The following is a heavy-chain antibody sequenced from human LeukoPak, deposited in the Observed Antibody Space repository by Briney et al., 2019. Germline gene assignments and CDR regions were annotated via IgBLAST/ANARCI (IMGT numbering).Heavy chain of an antibody. J-gene: IGHJ5*02. CDR1: GGSISSSSYY. D-gene: IGHD2-15*01. Sequence: SETLSLTCTVSGGSISSSSYYWGWIRQPPGKGLEWIGSIYYSGSTYYNPSLKSRVTISVDTSKNQFSLKLSSVTAADTAVYYCARDGGIVVVVAATRNWFDPWGQGTLVTVSS. V-gene: IGHV4-39*07. CDR3: ARDGGIVVVVAATRNWFDP. CDR2: IYYSGST.